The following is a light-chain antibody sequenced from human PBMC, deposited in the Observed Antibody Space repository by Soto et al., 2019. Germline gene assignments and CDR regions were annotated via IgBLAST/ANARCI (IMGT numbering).Light chain of an antibody. CDR1: QGISNW. CDR3: QQAKSFPTT. J-gene: IGKJ4*01. V-gene: IGKV1-12*01. CDR2: DAS. Sequence: DIQMTQSPSSVSASVGDSVTITCRASQGISNWLAWYQQKAGKAPNLLIFDASILQSGVPSRFSGSGSGTDFTLTISSLQPEDFGTYYCQQAKSFPTTFGGGTKVEI.